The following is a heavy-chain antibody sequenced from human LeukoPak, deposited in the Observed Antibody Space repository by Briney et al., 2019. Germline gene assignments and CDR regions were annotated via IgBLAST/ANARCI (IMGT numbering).Heavy chain of an antibody. CDR2: IKEDGSAK. Sequence: GGSLRLSCTASGFTFSRYWMTWVHQAPGKGLEWVANIKEDGSAKYYVDSMKGRFTISRDNAKNSLYLQINSLRAEDTAVYYCARDSPGYGGYSYWGQGTLVTVSS. CDR1: GFTFSRYW. D-gene: IGHD5-12*01. J-gene: IGHJ4*02. V-gene: IGHV3-7*04. CDR3: ARDSPGYGGYSY.